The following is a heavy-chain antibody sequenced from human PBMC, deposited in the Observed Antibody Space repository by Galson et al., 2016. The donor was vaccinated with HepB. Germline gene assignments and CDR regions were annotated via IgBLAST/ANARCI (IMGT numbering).Heavy chain of an antibody. CDR2: ISGSGDET. CDR3: ASGIAMTTSNSFWYFDL. J-gene: IGHJ2*01. CDR1: GFTFSSYA. Sequence: SLRLSCAASGFTFSSYAMTWVRQAPGKGLDWVSTISGSGDETNYADSVKGRFTFSRDNSKNTLYLQMTSLRAEDTAVYYCASGIAMTTSNSFWYFDLWGRGTLVTVSS. D-gene: IGHD3-10*01. V-gene: IGHV3-23*01.